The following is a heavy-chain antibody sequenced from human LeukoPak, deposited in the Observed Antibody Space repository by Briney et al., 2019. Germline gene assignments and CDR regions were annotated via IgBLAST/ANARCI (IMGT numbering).Heavy chain of an antibody. CDR1: GGAFSSYA. D-gene: IGHD4-23*01. CDR2: IIPIFGTA. J-gene: IGHJ6*02. CDR3: ARSLTTVVTPSSSYYYGMDV. V-gene: IGHV1-69*13. Sequence: ASVKVSCKASGGAFSSYAISWARQAPGQGLEWMGGIIPIFGTANYAQKFQGRVTITADESTSTAYMELSSLRSEDTAVYYCARSLTTVVTPSSSYYYGMDVWGQGTTVTVSS.